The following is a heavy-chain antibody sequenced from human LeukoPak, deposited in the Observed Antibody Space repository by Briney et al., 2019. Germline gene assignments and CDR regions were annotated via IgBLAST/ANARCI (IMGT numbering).Heavy chain of an antibody. V-gene: IGHV3-23*01. CDR1: GFSFSTYG. Sequence: GGTLRLSCVASGFSFSTYGMSWVRQAPGKGLEWVSGISDSGDNTHYADSVKGRFTISRDISKNTLFLQMNSLRAEDTAVYYCAKIQGWFNAAFQIGGQGTMVTVSS. CDR3: AKIQGWFNAAFQI. J-gene: IGHJ3*02. D-gene: IGHD6-19*01. CDR2: ISDSGDNT.